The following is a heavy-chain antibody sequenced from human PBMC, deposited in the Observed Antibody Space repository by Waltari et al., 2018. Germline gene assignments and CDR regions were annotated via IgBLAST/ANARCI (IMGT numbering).Heavy chain of an antibody. CDR2: IYRGGSI. CDR3: AKAPSGYDPYFDY. J-gene: IGHJ4*02. CDR1: GFTFSNYA. D-gene: IGHD5-12*01. V-gene: IGHV3-23*03. Sequence: EVKLLESGGGLVQPGGSLRLSCAASGFTFSNYAMNWVRQAPGKGLEWVSVIYRGGSIYYADSVKGRFTISRDNSNNTLYVQMNSLRVEDTALYYCAKAPSGYDPYFDYWGQGTLVTVSS.